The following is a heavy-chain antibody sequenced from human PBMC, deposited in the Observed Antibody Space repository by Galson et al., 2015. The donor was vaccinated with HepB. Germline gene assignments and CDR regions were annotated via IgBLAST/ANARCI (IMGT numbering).Heavy chain of an antibody. V-gene: IGHV3-21*01. Sequence: SLRLSCAASGFTFSSYSMNWVRQAPGKGLEWVSSISSSSSYIYYADSVKGRFTISRDNAKNSLYLQTNSLRAEDTAVYYCARDLWGFWSGYPYWYFDLWGRGTLVTVSS. CDR1: GFTFSSYS. CDR3: ARDLWGFWSGYPYWYFDL. D-gene: IGHD3-3*01. J-gene: IGHJ2*01. CDR2: ISSSSSYI.